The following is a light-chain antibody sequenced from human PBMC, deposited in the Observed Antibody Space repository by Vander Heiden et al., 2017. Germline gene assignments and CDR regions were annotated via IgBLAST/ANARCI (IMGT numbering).Light chain of an antibody. Sequence: QSALTQPASVSGSPGQSITISCTGTSSDVGGYNYVSWYQQYPGKAPKLMIYEVTDRPSGVSSRFSGSKSGNTASLTISGLQAEDEADYYCSSDTSSGTVIFGGGTGLTVL. V-gene: IGLV2-14*01. CDR3: SSDTSSGTVI. CDR1: SSDVGGYNY. J-gene: IGLJ2*01. CDR2: EVT.